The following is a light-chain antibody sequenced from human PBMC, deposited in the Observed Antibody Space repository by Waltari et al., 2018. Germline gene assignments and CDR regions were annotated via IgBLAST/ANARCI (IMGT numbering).Light chain of an antibody. Sequence: QSVLTQPPSASGSPGQSVTISCTGTSSDVGAYNYVSWYQQHPGKTPKLMISEVSKRPSGVPDRFSGSKSGNTASLTVSGLQSEDEADYYCSSYGGSNTVVFCGGTKLTVL. CDR3: SSYGGSNTVV. CDR2: EVS. V-gene: IGLV2-8*01. CDR1: SSDVGAYNY. J-gene: IGLJ2*01.